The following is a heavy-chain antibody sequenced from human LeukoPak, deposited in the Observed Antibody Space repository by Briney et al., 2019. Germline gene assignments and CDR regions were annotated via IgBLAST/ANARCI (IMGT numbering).Heavy chain of an antibody. Sequence: GGSLRLSCAASGFTFSDYYMSWVRQVPRKGLEYVSYISNTGSDIYPTDSVRGRFTISRDNTKNSLYLQINSLRAEDTALYYCARGKWLALDYWGQGTLVTVSS. CDR2: ISNTGSDI. CDR1: GFTFSDYY. CDR3: ARGKWLALDY. D-gene: IGHD6-19*01. V-gene: IGHV3-11*04. J-gene: IGHJ4*02.